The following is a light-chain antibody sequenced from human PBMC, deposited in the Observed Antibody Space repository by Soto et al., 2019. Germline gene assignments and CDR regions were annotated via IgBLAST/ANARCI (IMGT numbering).Light chain of an antibody. CDR1: QSVSNLY. Sequence: EIVLTQSPGTLSLSPGERATLSCRASQSVSNLYLAWYQQKPGQAPRLLIDGASNRATGIPDRFSGSGSGTDFTLTISRLEPKDFAVHYCLQFGSSLWTFGQGTKVEIK. CDR2: GAS. V-gene: IGKV3-20*01. J-gene: IGKJ1*01. CDR3: LQFGSSLWT.